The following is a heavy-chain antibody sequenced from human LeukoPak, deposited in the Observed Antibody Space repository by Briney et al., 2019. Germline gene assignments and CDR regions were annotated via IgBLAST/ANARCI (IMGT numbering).Heavy chain of an antibody. CDR1: GLTFNTYE. D-gene: IGHD3/OR15-3a*01. V-gene: IGHV3-48*03. CDR3: ASGADFWTNYRLDY. CDR2: ISSSGSTI. J-gene: IGHJ4*02. Sequence: GGSLRLSCAASGLTFNTYEMNWVRQAPGKGLGWVSYISSSGSTIYYADSVKGRFTISRDNAKNSLYLQMNSLRAEDTAVYYCASGADFWTNYRLDYWGQGTLVTVSS.